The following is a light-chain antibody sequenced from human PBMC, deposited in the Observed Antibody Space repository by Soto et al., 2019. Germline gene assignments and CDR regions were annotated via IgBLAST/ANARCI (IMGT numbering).Light chain of an antibody. CDR1: QSVSSRY. CDR3: QQYGSSPPYT. CDR2: GAS. V-gene: IGKV3-20*01. J-gene: IGKJ2*01. Sequence: EIVLTQSPGTLSLAPGERATLSCRASQSVSSRYLAWYQQKPGQAPRLLMYGASSRATGIPDRFSGSGSGTDFTLTISRLEPEDFAVYYCQQYGSSPPYTFGQGTKLEIK.